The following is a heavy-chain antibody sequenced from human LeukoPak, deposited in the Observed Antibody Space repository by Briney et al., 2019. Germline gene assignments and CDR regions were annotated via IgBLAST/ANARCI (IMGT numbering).Heavy chain of an antibody. CDR3: ARDYSSGWYVY. Sequence: ASVEVSCKASGYTFTDYYMHWVRQAPGQGLEWMGRINPYSGGTNYAQKFRGRVTMTRDTSISTAYMELSRLKSDDTAVYYCARDYSSGWYVYWGQGTLVTVSS. D-gene: IGHD6-19*01. V-gene: IGHV1-2*06. CDR2: INPYSGGT. J-gene: IGHJ4*02. CDR1: GYTFTDYY.